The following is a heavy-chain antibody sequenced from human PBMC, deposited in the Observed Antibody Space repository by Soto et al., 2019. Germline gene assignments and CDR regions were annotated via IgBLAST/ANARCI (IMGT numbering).Heavy chain of an antibody. Sequence: SETLSLTCVVSGGSIRSNYWWSWVRQPPGKGLQWIGDIYHTGSTNYNPSLKSRAAISVDKSKNRFSLKLTSVTAADTAVYYCARNIRNYEDNWVDHWGQGTLVTVSS. J-gene: IGHJ5*02. CDR1: GGSIRSNYW. CDR2: IYHTGST. CDR3: ARNIRNYEDNWVDH. V-gene: IGHV4-4*02. D-gene: IGHD1-7*01.